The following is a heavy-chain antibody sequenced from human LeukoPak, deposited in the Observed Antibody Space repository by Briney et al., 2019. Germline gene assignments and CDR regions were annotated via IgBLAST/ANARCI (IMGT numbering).Heavy chain of an antibody. Sequence: GGSLRLSCAASGFSFSVYEMHWVRQAPGKGLEWISDISSSGSTTYYADSVKGRFTISRDTAKNSLYLQMNSLRPEDTALYYCVKVTPSGHTVTGTFDFWGQGTLVTVSS. V-gene: IGHV3-48*03. J-gene: IGHJ4*02. CDR2: ISSSGSTT. CDR3: VKVTPSGHTVTGTFDF. CDR1: GFSFSVYE. D-gene: IGHD4-11*01.